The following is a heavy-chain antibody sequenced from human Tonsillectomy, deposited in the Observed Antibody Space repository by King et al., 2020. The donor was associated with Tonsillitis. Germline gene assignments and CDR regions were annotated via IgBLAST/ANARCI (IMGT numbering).Heavy chain of an antibody. CDR2: IYYSGST. D-gene: IGHD2-15*01. CDR1: GGSISSGDYY. Sequence: VQLQESGPGLVKPSQTLSLTCTVSGGSISSGDYYWSWLRQPPGKGLEWIGYIYYSGSTYYNPSLKTRVTISVDTSKNQFSLMLTSVTAADTAVYYCARRGVVSVAGAFDISGQGTMVTVSS. CDR3: ARRGVVSVAGAFDI. J-gene: IGHJ3*02. V-gene: IGHV4-30-4*01.